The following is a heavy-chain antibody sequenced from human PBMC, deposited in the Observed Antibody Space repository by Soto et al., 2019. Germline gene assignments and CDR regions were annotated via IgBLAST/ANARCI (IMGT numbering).Heavy chain of an antibody. CDR1: GYTFTGYY. V-gene: IGHV1-2*04. CDR2: INPNSGGT. CDR3: AREGSDSGSQLDY. D-gene: IGHD1-26*01. J-gene: IGHJ4*02. Sequence: GASVKVSCKASGYTFTGYYMHWVRQAPGQGLEWMGWINPNSGGTNYAQKFQGWVTMTRDTSISTAYMELSRLRSDDTAVYYCAREGSDSGSQLDYWGQGTLVTVSS.